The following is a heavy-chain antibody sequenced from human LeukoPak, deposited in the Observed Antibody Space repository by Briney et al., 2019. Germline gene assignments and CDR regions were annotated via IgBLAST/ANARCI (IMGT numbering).Heavy chain of an antibody. V-gene: IGHV3-15*01. CDR1: GFTFSNAW. J-gene: IGHJ4*02. Sequence: KPGGSLRLSCAASGFTFSNAWMSWGRQAPGKGLEWVGRIKSKTEGGTTDYAAPVKGRFTISRDDSKNTLYLQMNSLRAEDTAVYYCAKDSGKVGAIDYWGQGTLVTVSS. CDR3: AKDSGKVGAIDY. D-gene: IGHD1-26*01. CDR2: IKSKTEGGTT.